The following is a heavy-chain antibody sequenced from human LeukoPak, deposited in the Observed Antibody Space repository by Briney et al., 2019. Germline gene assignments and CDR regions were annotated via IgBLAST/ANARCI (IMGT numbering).Heavy chain of an antibody. CDR3: ARSNQADDY. CDR1: GFTFSSYW. Sequence: LPGRSLRLSCAASGFTFSSYWMHWDRQVPGKGLVWVARINPGGSSITYADSVKGRFTISRDNAKNTLYLQMDSLRAEDTGVYYCARSNQADDYWGQGTLVTVSS. J-gene: IGHJ4*02. D-gene: IGHD1-14*01. CDR2: INPGGSSI. V-gene: IGHV3-74*01.